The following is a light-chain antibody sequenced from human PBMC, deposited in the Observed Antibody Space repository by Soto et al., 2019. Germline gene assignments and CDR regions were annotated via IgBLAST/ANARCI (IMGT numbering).Light chain of an antibody. V-gene: IGKV1-12*01. Sequence: DIQMTQSPSSVSASVGDRFTITCRASQGISSWLAWYQQKPGEAPKLLIFTGSLLHSGVPPRFSGSGSGTDFTLTISSLQPEDFATYYCQQTLSFPPTFGQGTKVDIK. CDR2: TGS. J-gene: IGKJ1*01. CDR1: QGISSW. CDR3: QQTLSFPPT.